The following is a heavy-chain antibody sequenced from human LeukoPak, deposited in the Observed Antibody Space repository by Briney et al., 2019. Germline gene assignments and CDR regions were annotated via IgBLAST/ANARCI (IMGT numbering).Heavy chain of an antibody. CDR2: ISSSSSYI. J-gene: IGHJ6*03. D-gene: IGHD3-10*01. V-gene: IGHV3-21*01. Sequence: PGGSLRLSCAASGFTFSSYSMNWVRQAPGKGLEWVSSISSSSSYIYYADSVKGRFTISRDNTKNSLYLQMNSLRAEHTAVYYCARSGSGYYYYMDVWGKGTTVTVAS. CDR3: ARSGSGYYYYMDV. CDR1: GFTFSSYS.